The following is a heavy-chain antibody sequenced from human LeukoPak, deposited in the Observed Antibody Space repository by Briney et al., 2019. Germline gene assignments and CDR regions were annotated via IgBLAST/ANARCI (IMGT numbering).Heavy chain of an antibody. V-gene: IGHV4-39*07. Sequence: SETLSLTCTVSGGSISSGSYYWGWIRQPPGKGLEWIGSIYYSGSTYYNPSLKSRVTISVDTSKNQFSLKLSSVTAADTAVYYCARGDIVVVPAAIQPFDYWGQGTLVTVSS. CDR3: ARGDIVVVPAAIQPFDY. CDR2: IYYSGST. J-gene: IGHJ4*02. D-gene: IGHD2-2*01. CDR1: GGSISSGSYY.